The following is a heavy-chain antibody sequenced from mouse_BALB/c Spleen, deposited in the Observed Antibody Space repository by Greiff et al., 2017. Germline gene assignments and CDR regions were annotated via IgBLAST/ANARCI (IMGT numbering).Heavy chain of an antibody. V-gene: IGHV5-12-2*01. Sequence: VQLKESGGGLVQPGGSLKLSCAASGFTFSSYTMSWVRQTPEKRLEWVAYISNGGGSTYYPDTVKGRFTISRDNAKNTLYLQMSSLKSEDTAMYYCARHRDYDGPYAMDYWGQGTSVTVSS. CDR3: ARHRDYDGPYAMDY. J-gene: IGHJ4*01. CDR1: GFTFSSYT. D-gene: IGHD2-4*01. CDR2: ISNGGGST.